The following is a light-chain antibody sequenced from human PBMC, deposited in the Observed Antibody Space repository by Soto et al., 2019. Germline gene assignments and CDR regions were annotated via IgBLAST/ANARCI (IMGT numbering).Light chain of an antibody. J-gene: IGLJ1*01. CDR2: HSH. V-gene: IGLV1-51*01. Sequence: QSVLTQPPSVSAAPGQKVTISCSGSSSNIGNDYVSWFQQFPGVAPKLLIYHSHIRQSGVPDRFSGSTSGTSATLVITGLQTGDEAVYYCCSYADNTDYVFGTGTKVTVL. CDR3: CSYADNTDYV. CDR1: SSNIGNDY.